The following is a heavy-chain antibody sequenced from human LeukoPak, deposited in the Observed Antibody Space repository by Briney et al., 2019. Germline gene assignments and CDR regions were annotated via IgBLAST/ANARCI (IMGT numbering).Heavy chain of an antibody. V-gene: IGHV3-7*01. CDR2: IKQDGSEK. J-gene: IGHJ3*02. CDR1: GFTFSSYW. CDR3: ARRYVVPAALIDAFDI. D-gene: IGHD2-2*01. Sequence: GSLRLSCAASGFTFSSYWMSWVRQAPGKGLEWVANIKQDGSEKYYVDSVKGRFTISRDNAKNSLYLQMNSLRAEDTAVYYCARRYVVPAALIDAFDIWGQGTMVTVSS.